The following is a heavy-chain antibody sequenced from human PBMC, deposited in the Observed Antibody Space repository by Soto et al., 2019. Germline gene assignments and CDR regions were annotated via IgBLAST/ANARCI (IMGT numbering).Heavy chain of an antibody. CDR1: GGTFSSYA. V-gene: IGHV1-69*01. D-gene: IGHD3-22*01. J-gene: IGHJ5*01. Sequence: QVQLVQSGAEVKKPGSSVKGSCKASGGTFSSYAISWVRQAPGQGLEWMGGIIPIFGTANYAQKFQGRVTVAADESTSTAYLELSRLRSEDTAGYYCAREGGSGLILNWFDPWGQGTLVTVSS. CDR3: AREGGSGLILNWFDP. CDR2: IIPIFGTA.